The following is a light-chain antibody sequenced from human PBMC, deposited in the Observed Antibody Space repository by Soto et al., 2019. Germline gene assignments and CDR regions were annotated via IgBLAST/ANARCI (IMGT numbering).Light chain of an antibody. V-gene: IGKV3-20*01. Sequence: IVLTQPPGTLSLSPGERATLSCRASQSVTSTHLAWYQQKPGQAPRLLIYDASTRATGIPDRFSGSGSGTDFTLTISRLEPEDFAVYCCQQFDGSLWTFGPGTKVDIK. J-gene: IGKJ1*01. CDR1: QSVTSTH. CDR3: QQFDGSLWT. CDR2: DAS.